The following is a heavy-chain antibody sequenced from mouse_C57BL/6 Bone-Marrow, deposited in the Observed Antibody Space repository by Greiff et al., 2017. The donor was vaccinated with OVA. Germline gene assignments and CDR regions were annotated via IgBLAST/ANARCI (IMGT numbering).Heavy chain of an antibody. J-gene: IGHJ4*01. Sequence: EVQLVESGGGLVKPGGSLKLSCAASGFTFSSYTMSWVRQTPEQRLEWVATISGGGGNTYYPDSVKGRFTISRDNAKNTLYLQMSSLRSEDTALYYCARHRYYGSGAYYAMDYWGQGTSGTVSS. CDR1: GFTFSSYT. CDR3: ARHRYYGSGAYYAMDY. D-gene: IGHD1-1*01. CDR2: ISGGGGNT. V-gene: IGHV5-9*01.